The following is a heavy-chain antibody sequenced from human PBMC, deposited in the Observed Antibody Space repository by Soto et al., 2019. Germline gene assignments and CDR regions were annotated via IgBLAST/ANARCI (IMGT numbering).Heavy chain of an antibody. Sequence: EVQLVESGGGLVQPGGSLRLSCTVSGFTFSRYYMNWVRQATGKGLEWVATIKEDGSEKFYVDSVKGRFTISRDNTKNSLFLQMNSLRVEDTALYYCARDIDDNSDYGDYWGQGTLVTVSS. V-gene: IGHV3-7*01. D-gene: IGHD4-4*01. J-gene: IGHJ4*02. CDR1: GFTFSRYY. CDR3: ARDIDDNSDYGDY. CDR2: IKEDGSEK.